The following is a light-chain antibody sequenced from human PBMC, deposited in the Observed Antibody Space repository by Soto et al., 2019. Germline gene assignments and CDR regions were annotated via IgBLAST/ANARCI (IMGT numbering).Light chain of an antibody. CDR2: EVS. Sequence: QSALTQPPSASGSPGQSVTISCTGTSSDVGANNYVSWYQQHPGKAPKLMIYEVSQRPSGVPDRFSGSKSGNTASLTVSGIQDEDEDDYYCSSYGGSKVFGGGTKVTVL. J-gene: IGLJ2*01. CDR3: SSYGGSKV. CDR1: SSDVGANNY. V-gene: IGLV2-8*01.